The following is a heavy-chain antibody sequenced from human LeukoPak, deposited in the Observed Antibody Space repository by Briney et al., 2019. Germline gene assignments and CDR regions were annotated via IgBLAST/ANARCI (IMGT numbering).Heavy chain of an antibody. D-gene: IGHD4-23*01. J-gene: IGHJ4*02. CDR1: GFTFSSYA. CDR2: ISYDGSNK. V-gene: IGHV3-30*04. Sequence: PGRSLRLSCAASGFTFSSYAMHWVRQAPGKGLEWVAVISYDGSNKYYADSVKGRFTISGDNSKNTLYLQMNSLRAEDTAVYYCARTVTTVVTRDYWGQGTLVTVSS. CDR3: ARTVTTVVTRDY.